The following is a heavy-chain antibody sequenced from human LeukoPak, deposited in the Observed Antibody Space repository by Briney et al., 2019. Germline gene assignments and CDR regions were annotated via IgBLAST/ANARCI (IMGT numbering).Heavy chain of an antibody. Sequence: SETLSLTCIVSGGSISTSAYYWGWIRQPPGEGLQWIGSIYYSGNTYYNSSLKSRVTISVDTSTSQFSLRLSSVTAADTAVYYCARATEYDFWSGPARDYYYYGMDVWGQGTTVTVSS. CDR1: GGSISTSAYY. CDR2: IYYSGNT. V-gene: IGHV4-39*01. D-gene: IGHD3-3*01. J-gene: IGHJ6*02. CDR3: ARATEYDFWSGPARDYYYYGMDV.